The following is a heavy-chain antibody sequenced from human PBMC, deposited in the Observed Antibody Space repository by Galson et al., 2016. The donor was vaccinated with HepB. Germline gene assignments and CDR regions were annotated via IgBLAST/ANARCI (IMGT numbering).Heavy chain of an antibody. V-gene: IGHV3-30-3*01. D-gene: IGHD5-18*01. CDR1: KFTFSNYA. Sequence: SLRLSCAASKFTFSNYAMHWVRQAPGRGLEWVALISYDGDNEYYAESVKGRFTISRDNSKNTLYLQMNSLRGDDTAVYYCARGGYTFVIMHYLDFWGQGALVTVSS. CDR2: ISYDGDNE. J-gene: IGHJ4*02. CDR3: ARGGYTFVIMHYLDF.